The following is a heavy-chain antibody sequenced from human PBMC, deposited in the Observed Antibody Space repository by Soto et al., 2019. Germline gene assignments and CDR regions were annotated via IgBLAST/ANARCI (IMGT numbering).Heavy chain of an antibody. CDR2: INHSGST. CDR3: ARGPTIFGVVIQPLYFDY. D-gene: IGHD3-3*01. CDR1: GGSFSGYY. V-gene: IGHV4-34*01. J-gene: IGHJ4*02. Sequence: SETLSLTCAVYGGSFSGYYWSWIRQPPGKGLEWIGEINHSGSTNYNPSLKSRATISVDTSKNQFSLKLSSVTAADTAVYYCARGPTIFGVVIQPLYFDYWGQGTRVTVSS.